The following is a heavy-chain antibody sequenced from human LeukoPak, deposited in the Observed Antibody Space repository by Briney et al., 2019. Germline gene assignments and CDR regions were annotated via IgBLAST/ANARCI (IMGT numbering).Heavy chain of an antibody. CDR2: ISSGSGYI. CDR3: ARDSGSYYAFDY. J-gene: IGHJ4*02. V-gene: IGHV3-21*01. CDR1: GFTFSTYS. Sequence: GGSLRLSCAASGFTFSTYSMNWVRQAPGRGLEWVSSISSGSGYIYYADSVKGRFTISGDNAKNSLYLQMNSLRAEDTAVYYCARDSGSYYAFDYWGQGTLVTVSS. D-gene: IGHD1-26*01.